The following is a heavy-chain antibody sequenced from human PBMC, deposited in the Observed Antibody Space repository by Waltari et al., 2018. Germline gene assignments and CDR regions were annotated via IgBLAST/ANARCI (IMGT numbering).Heavy chain of an antibody. J-gene: IGHJ4*02. CDR1: GFTVSTTY. D-gene: IGHD6-13*01. CDR2: IYSSGPT. CDR3: ARDLGYSSNWGY. Sequence: EVQLVESGGGLIQPGGSLRLSCAASGFTVSTTYMSWVRQAPGKGLEGVSLIYSSGPTYYADSVKVRFTISRDISKTTLYLQMNSLRAEDTAVYYCARDLGYSSNWGYWGQGTLVTVSS. V-gene: IGHV3-53*01.